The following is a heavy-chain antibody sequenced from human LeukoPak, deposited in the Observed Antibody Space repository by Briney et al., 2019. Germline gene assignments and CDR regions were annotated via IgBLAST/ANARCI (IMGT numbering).Heavy chain of an antibody. Sequence: ASVKVSCKASGYTFTSYYMHWVRQAPGQGLEWMGIINPSGGSTSYAQKFQGRVTMTRDMSTSTVYMELSSLRSEDTAVYYCARDPAPRSGSQVKYYYYMDVWGKGTTVTVSS. CDR2: INPSGGST. V-gene: IGHV1-46*01. CDR3: ARDPAPRSGSQVKYYYYMDV. CDR1: GYTFTSYY. D-gene: IGHD3-10*01. J-gene: IGHJ6*03.